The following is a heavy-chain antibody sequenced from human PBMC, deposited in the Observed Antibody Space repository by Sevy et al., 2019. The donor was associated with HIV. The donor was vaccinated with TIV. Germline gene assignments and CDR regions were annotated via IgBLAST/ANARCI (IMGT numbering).Heavy chain of an antibody. V-gene: IGHV5-51*01. CDR1: GYSFTSYC. Sequence: GESLKISCKISGYSFTSYCIGWVRQMTGKGLEWMGIFCPGDSDISYSPSFQGQVTISADKSISTVYLQWRSLKASDTAMYYCTRQGPSDGMDVWGRGTTVIVSS. J-gene: IGHJ6*02. CDR3: TRQGPSDGMDV. CDR2: FCPGDSDI.